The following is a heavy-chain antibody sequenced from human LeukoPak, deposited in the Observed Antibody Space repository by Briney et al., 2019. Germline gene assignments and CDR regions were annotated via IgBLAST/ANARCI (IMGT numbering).Heavy chain of an antibody. Sequence: GGSLRLSCAASGFTFSSYAMHWVRQAPGKGLEWVAVISYDGSSKYYADSVKGRFTISRDNSKNTLYLQMNSLRAEDTAVYYCAKISLRYYYDSSGYYPPDAFDIWGRGTMVTVSS. J-gene: IGHJ3*02. CDR1: GFTFSSYA. CDR2: ISYDGSSK. D-gene: IGHD3-22*01. V-gene: IGHV3-30-3*02. CDR3: AKISLRYYYDSSGYYPPDAFDI.